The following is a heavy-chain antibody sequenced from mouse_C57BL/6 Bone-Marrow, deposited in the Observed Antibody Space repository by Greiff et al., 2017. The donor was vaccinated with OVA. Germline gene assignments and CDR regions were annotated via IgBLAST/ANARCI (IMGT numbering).Heavy chain of an antibody. CDR1: GYTFTDYE. CDR3: TRSNYYGSSYRYWYFDV. J-gene: IGHJ1*03. CDR2: IDPETGGT. Sequence: VQLQQSGAELVRPGASVTLSCKASGYTFTDYEMHWVKQTPVHGLEWIGAIDPETGGTAYNQKFKGKAILTADKSSSTAYMELRSLPSEDSAVYYCTRSNYYGSSYRYWYFDVWGTGTTVTVSS. D-gene: IGHD1-1*01. V-gene: IGHV1-15*01.